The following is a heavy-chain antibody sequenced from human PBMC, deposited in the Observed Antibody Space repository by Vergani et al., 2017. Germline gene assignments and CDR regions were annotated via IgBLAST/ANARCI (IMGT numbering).Heavy chain of an antibody. Sequence: QVQLVESGGGLVKPGGSLRLSCAASGFTFSDYYMSWIRQAPGKGLEWVSYISSSSSYTNYADSVKGRFTISRDNSKNTLYVQMNSLRAEDTAVYYCARDSSGWQTYWYFDLWGRGTLVTVSS. D-gene: IGHD6-19*01. V-gene: IGHV3-11*06. J-gene: IGHJ2*01. CDR2: ISSSSSYT. CDR1: GFTFSDYY. CDR3: ARDSSGWQTYWYFDL.